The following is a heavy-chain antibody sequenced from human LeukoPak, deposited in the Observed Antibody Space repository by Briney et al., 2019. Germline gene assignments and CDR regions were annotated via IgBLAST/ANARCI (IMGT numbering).Heavy chain of an antibody. Sequence: PSETLSLTCTISGVPISIYYWSCLRHPPGKGREGLGYIYYTGRTNQNPSLKSRVTISVNQFKNHFLLKLSYVTAADTAVYYCARVVYSGYDFRGAMDVWGKGTTVTVSS. J-gene: IGHJ6*03. CDR3: ARVVYSGYDFRGAMDV. V-gene: IGHV4-59*01. D-gene: IGHD5-12*01. CDR2: IYYTGRT. CDR1: GVPISIYY.